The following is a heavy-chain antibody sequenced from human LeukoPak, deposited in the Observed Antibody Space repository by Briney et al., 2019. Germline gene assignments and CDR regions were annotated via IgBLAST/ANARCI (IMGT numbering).Heavy chain of an antibody. Sequence: GGSLRLSCADSGFTFSTYAMSWVRQAPGKGREWVSAIVNIGGSTYYADSVKGRFTISRDNSKNTLYLQMNSLSAEDTAVYYCAKPRRMMVAYLHFDCWGQGTLVTVSS. D-gene: IGHD2-15*01. CDR1: GFTFSTYA. CDR2: IVNIGGST. V-gene: IGHV3-23*01. CDR3: AKPRRMMVAYLHFDC. J-gene: IGHJ4*02.